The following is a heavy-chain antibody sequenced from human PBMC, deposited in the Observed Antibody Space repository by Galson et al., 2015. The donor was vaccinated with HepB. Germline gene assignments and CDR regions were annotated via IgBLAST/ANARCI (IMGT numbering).Heavy chain of an antibody. CDR3: VRDYSSSSWGYYGMGV. CDR2: ITTTSNYI. D-gene: IGHD6-6*01. V-gene: IGHV3-21*01. Sequence: SLRLSCAASGFDFSIYSMNWVRQAPGKGLEWVSSITTTSNYIKYTDSLKGRFTISRDNSKNSLYLLMNSLTAEDTATYYCVRDYSSSSWGYYGMGVWGQGTTVTVSS. J-gene: IGHJ6*02. CDR1: GFDFSIYS.